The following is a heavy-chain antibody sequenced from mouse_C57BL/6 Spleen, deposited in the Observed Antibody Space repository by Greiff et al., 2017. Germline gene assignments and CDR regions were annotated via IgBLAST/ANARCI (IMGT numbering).Heavy chain of an antibody. Sequence: QVQLQQSGAELARPGASVKLSCKASGYTFTSSGISWVKQRTGQGLEWIGEIYPRSGNTYYNEKFKGKATLTADKPSSTAYMELRSLASEDAAVYFGARDGDGGREWCVDVWGTGTPVTVSS. CDR1: GYTFTSSG. D-gene: IGHD1-1*01. J-gene: IGHJ1*03. CDR3: ARDGDGGREWCVDV. CDR2: IYPRSGNT. V-gene: IGHV1-81*01.